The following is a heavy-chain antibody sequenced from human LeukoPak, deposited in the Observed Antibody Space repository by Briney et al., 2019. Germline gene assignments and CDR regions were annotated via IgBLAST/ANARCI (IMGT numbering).Heavy chain of an antibody. J-gene: IGHJ4*02. CDR3: VKDPSGAAAAGTFDY. Sequence: GGSLRLSCAASGFTFSNYGMHWVRLTPDEGLEWVAFIRSDSSYIYYLESVKGRFTVSRDNSKNTLFLQMHSLRPEDTAVYYCVKDPSGAAAAGTFDYWGQGTLVTVSS. V-gene: IGHV3-30*02. D-gene: IGHD6-13*01. CDR1: GFTFSNYG. CDR2: IRSDSSYI.